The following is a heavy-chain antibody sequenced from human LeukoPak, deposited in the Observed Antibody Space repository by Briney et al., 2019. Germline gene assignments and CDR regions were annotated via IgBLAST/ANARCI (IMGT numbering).Heavy chain of an antibody. CDR3: AKVRYDSSGYQSPYFDY. J-gene: IGHJ4*02. V-gene: IGHV3-23*01. D-gene: IGHD3-22*01. CDR2: ISGSGGST. Sequence: GGSLRLSCATSGFTFSSYAMSWVRQAPGKGLEWVSSISGSGGSTYYADSVKGRFTISRDNSKNTLYLQMNSLRAEDTAVYYCAKVRYDSSGYQSPYFDYWGQGILVTVSS. CDR1: GFTFSSYA.